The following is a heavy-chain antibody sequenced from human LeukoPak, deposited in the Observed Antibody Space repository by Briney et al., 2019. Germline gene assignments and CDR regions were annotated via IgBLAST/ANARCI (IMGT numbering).Heavy chain of an antibody. Sequence: SVKVSCKASGGTFSSYAISWVRQAPGQGLEWMGGITPIFGTANYAQKFQGRVTITTDESTSTAYMELSSLRSEDTAVYYCAREVSWNYVPWFDPWGQGTLVTVSS. J-gene: IGHJ5*02. D-gene: IGHD1-7*01. CDR2: ITPIFGTA. CDR3: AREVSWNYVPWFDP. V-gene: IGHV1-69*05. CDR1: GGTFSSYA.